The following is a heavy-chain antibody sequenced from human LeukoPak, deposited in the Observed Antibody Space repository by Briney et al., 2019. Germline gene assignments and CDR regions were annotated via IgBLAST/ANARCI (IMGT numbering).Heavy chain of an antibody. J-gene: IGHJ4*02. CDR1: GYSFTSYW. CDR2: IHPGDSET. V-gene: IGHV5-51*01. CDR3: ARQRYSSGWYADWDY. Sequence: GESLKISCKGSGYSFTSYWIGWVRQMPGKGLEWMGIIHPGDSETRYSPSFQGQITISADESISTAYVQWSSLKASDSAMYYCARQRYSSGWYADWDYWGQGTLVTVSP. D-gene: IGHD6-19*01.